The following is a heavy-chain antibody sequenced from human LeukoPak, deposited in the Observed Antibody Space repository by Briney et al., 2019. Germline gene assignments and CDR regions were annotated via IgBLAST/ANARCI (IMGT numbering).Heavy chain of an antibody. CDR2: IYYSGST. D-gene: IGHD1-1*01. CDR1: GGSISNYY. J-gene: IGHJ6*02. Sequence: KPSETLSLTCSVSGGSISNYYWGWIRQPPGMGLEWIGNIYYSGSTDYNPSLKSPVTMSVDTSKNQFSLKMSSVTAADTAVYYCARGFSVWTGYYYYYGMDVWGLGTTVTVSS. V-gene: IGHV4-59*01. CDR3: ARGFSVWTGYYYYYGMDV.